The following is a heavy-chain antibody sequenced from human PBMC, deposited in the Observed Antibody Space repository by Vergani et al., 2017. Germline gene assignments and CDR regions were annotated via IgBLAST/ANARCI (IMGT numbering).Heavy chain of an antibody. D-gene: IGHD3-3*01. CDR1: GYTFTSYY. CDR2: INPSGGST. Sequence: QVQLVQSGAEVKKPGASVKVSCKASGYTFTSYYMHWVRQAPGQGLEWMGIINPSGGSTSYAQKFQGRVTMTWDTSTSTVYMELSSLISEDTAVYYCGIFGVGRWGQGTLVTVSS. J-gene: IGHJ4*02. V-gene: IGHV1-46*03. CDR3: GIFGVGR.